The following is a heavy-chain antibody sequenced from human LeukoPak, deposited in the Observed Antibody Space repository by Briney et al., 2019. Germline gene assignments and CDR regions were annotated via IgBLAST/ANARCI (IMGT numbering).Heavy chain of an antibody. D-gene: IGHD3-22*01. J-gene: IGHJ1*01. V-gene: IGHV1-46*01. CDR1: GYTFTSYY. CDR3: ARGRRYYYDSSGYPEYFQH. Sequence: ASVKVSCKASGYTFTSYYMHWVRQAPGQGLEWMGIINPSGGSTSYAQKFQGRVTMTRDTSTGTVYMELSSLRSEDTAVYYCARGRRYYYDSSGYPEYFQHWGQGTLVTVPS. CDR2: INPSGGST.